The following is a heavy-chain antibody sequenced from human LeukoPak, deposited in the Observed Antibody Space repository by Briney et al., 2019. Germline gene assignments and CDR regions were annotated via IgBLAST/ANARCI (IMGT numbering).Heavy chain of an antibody. D-gene: IGHD6-13*01. CDR2: VYTSGST. J-gene: IGHJ4*02. CDR1: GGSISSYY. CDR3: AREQQLVRGQVFTDY. Sequence: SETLSLTCTVSGGSISSYYWSWIRQPAGKGLEWIGRVYTSGSTNYNPSLKSRVTMSVDTSKNQFSLKLSSVTAADTAVYYCAREQQLVRGQVFTDYWGQGTLVTVSS. V-gene: IGHV4-4*07.